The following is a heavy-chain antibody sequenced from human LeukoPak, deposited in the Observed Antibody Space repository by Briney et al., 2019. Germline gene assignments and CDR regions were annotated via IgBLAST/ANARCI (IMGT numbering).Heavy chain of an antibody. D-gene: IGHD3-22*01. CDR3: ARAPSEIGGYYPEYFRH. V-gene: IGHV3-74*01. CDR2: IKSDGST. Sequence: GGSLRLSCAASGFTFSSYWMHWVRHAPGKGLVWVSRIKSDGSTRYADSVKGRFTISRDNAKDTVSLQMNSLRAEDTGVYYCARAPSEIGGYYPEYFRHWGQGTLVTVSP. CDR1: GFTFSSYW. J-gene: IGHJ1*01.